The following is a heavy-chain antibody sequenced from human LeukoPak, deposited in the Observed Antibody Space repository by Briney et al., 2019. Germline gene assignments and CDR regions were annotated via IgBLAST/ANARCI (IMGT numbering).Heavy chain of an antibody. Sequence: ASVKVSCKASGYTFTSYDINWVRQATGQGLDWMGWMNPNSGNTGYAQKFQGRVTITRNTSISTAYMELSSLRSEDTAVYYCARGTRDCSSTSCLYYFDYWGQGTLVTVSS. CDR2: MNPNSGNT. V-gene: IGHV1-8*03. D-gene: IGHD2-2*01. CDR3: ARGTRDCSSTSCLYYFDY. CDR1: GYTFTSYD. J-gene: IGHJ4*02.